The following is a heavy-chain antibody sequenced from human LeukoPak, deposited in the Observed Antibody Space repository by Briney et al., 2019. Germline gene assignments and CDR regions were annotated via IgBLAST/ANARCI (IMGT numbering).Heavy chain of an antibody. D-gene: IGHD4-11*01. V-gene: IGHV1-24*01. CDR3: ARAMTTAFDI. CDR1: GYTLTELS. J-gene: IGHJ3*02. CDR2: FDPEDGET. Sequence: ASVKVSCKVSGYTLTELSMHWVRQAPGKGLEWMGGFDPEDGETIYAQKFQGRVTITADESTSTAYMELSSLRSEDTAVYYCARAMTTAFDIWGQGTMVTVSS.